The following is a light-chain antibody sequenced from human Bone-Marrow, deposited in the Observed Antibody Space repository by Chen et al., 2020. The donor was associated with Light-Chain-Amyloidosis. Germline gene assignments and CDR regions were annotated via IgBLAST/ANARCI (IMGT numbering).Light chain of an antibody. Sequence: DIVMTQSPDSLAVSLGERATINCKSSQSVLYSSNNKNYLAWYQQKPGQPPKLLIYWASTRESGVPDRFSGSGSETDFTLTISSLQAEDVAVYYCQQDYSTPQTFGQGTKVEIK. V-gene: IGKV4-1*01. CDR3: QQDYSTPQT. J-gene: IGKJ1*01. CDR1: QSVLYSSNNKNY. CDR2: WAS.